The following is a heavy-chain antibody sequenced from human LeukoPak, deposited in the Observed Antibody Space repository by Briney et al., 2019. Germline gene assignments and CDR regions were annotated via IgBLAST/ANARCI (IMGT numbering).Heavy chain of an antibody. V-gene: IGHV3-53*01. D-gene: IGHD1-26*01. CDR1: GFTVSSNY. Sequence: GGSLRLSCAASGFTVSSNYMSWVRQAPGKGLEWVSVIYSGGFTYYADSVKGRFTISRDNSKNTLYLQMNSLRAEDTAVYYCARDSQPGGYYDLTYYYGMDVWGQGTTVTVSS. CDR2: IYSGGFT. CDR3: ARDSQPGGYYDLTYYYGMDV. J-gene: IGHJ6*02.